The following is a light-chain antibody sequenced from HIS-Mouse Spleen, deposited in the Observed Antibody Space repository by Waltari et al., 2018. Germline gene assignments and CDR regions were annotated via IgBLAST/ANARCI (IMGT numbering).Light chain of an antibody. J-gene: IGLJ2*01. CDR2: KDS. CDR3: YSTDISGNHRV. CDR1: ALPKKY. V-gene: IGLV3-10*01. Sequence: SYELTQPPSVSVSPGQTARITCSGDALPKKYAYWYQQKSGQAPVLVIYKDSKRPPGIPGRFSGSSSGTMATLTISGAQVEDEADYYCYSTDISGNHRVFGGGTKLTVL.